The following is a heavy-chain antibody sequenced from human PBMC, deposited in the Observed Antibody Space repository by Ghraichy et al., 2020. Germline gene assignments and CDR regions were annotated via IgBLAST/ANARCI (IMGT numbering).Heavy chain of an antibody. Sequence: GGSLRLSCAASGFTFSYAMSWVRQAPGKGLEWVSAITGSGGTTYYADSVKGRFTISRDNSKNTLYLQMNTLRAEETAVYYCAKSLKVGATYSVSDYWGQGTLVTVSS. J-gene: IGHJ4*02. CDR2: ITGSGGTT. CDR1: GFTFSYA. CDR3: AKSLKVGATYSVSDY. V-gene: IGHV3-23*01. D-gene: IGHD1-26*01.